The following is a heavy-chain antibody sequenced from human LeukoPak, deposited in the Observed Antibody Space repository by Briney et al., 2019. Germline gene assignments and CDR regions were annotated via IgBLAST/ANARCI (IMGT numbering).Heavy chain of an antibody. CDR2: IIPIFGTA. CDR1: GGTFSSYA. Sequence: SVKVSCKASGGTFSSYAISWVRQAPGQGLEWMGRIIPIFGTANYAQKFQGRVTITTDESTSTAYMELSSLRSEDTAVYYCARDWGGSYYYFDYWGQGTLVTVSS. CDR3: ARDWGGSYYYFDY. V-gene: IGHV1-69*05. D-gene: IGHD1-26*01. J-gene: IGHJ4*02.